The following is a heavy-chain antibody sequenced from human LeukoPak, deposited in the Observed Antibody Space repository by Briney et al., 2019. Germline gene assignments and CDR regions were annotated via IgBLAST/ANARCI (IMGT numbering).Heavy chain of an antibody. Sequence: SETLSLTCSVSGGSISGYYWSWIRQPPGQGLEWIGYIYYSGSTNYNPSLKSRVTISIDTSKNQFSLKLSSVTAADTAVYYCARDRGSSGWFYFDYWGQGTLVTVSS. D-gene: IGHD6-19*01. CDR1: GGSISGYY. CDR3: ARDRGSSGWFYFDY. V-gene: IGHV4-59*01. CDR2: IYYSGST. J-gene: IGHJ4*02.